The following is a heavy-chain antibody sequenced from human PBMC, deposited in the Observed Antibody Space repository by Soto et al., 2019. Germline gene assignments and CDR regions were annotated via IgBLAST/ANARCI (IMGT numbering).Heavy chain of an antibody. D-gene: IGHD3-3*01. J-gene: IGHJ4*02. V-gene: IGHV4-59*01. CDR3: ARANYDFWSGYFGHWDY. CDR1: GGSISSYY. CDR2: IYYSGST. Sequence: PSETLSLTCTVSGGSISSYYWSWIRQPPGKGLEWIGYIYYSGSTNYNPSLKSRVTISLDTSKNQFSLKLSSVTAADTAVYYCARANYDFWSGYFGHWDYWGQGTLVTVSS.